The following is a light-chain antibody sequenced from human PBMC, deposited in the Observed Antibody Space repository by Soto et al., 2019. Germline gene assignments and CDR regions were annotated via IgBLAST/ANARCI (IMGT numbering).Light chain of an antibody. Sequence: QSALTQPRSVSGSPGQSVTISCTGTSSDVGGYNYVSWYQQHPGKAPKVMIYDVSERPSGVPDRFSGSKSDNTASLTISGLEEEDEDYYYCCSYAGSPRYVFGTGTKVTVL. CDR1: SSDVGGYNY. J-gene: IGLJ1*01. V-gene: IGLV2-11*01. CDR2: DVS. CDR3: CSYAGSPRYV.